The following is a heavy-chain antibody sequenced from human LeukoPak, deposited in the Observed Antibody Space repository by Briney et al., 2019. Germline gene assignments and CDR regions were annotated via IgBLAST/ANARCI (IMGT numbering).Heavy chain of an antibody. V-gene: IGHV3-23*01. J-gene: IGHJ4*02. CDR2: ISGSGGST. CDR1: GFTFSSYA. Sequence: SGGSLRLSCAASGFTFSSYAMSWVRQAPGKGLEWVSAISGSGGSTYYADSVKGRFTVSRDNSKNTLYLQMNSLRAEDTAVYYCAKDVTVRNWNRIDYWGQGTLVTVSS. CDR3: AKDVTVRNWNRIDY. D-gene: IGHD1/OR15-1a*01.